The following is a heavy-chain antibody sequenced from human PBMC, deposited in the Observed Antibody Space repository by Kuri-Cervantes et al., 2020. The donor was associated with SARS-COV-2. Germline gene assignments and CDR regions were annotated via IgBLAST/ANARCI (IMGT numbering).Heavy chain of an antibody. CDR2: ISAYNGNT. CDR1: GGTFSSYD. D-gene: IGHD6-13*01. J-gene: IGHJ1*01. Sequence: ASVKVSCKASGGTFSSYDISWVRQAPGQGLEWMGWISAYNGNTNYAQKLQGRVTMTTDTSTSTAYMELRSLRSDDTAVYYCARDRLAAAGTTEHRHWGQGTLVTVSS. V-gene: IGHV1-18*01. CDR3: ARDRLAAAGTTEHRH.